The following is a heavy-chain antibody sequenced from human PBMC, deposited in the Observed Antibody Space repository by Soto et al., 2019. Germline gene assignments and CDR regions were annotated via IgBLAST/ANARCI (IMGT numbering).Heavy chain of an antibody. V-gene: IGHV4-39*01. J-gene: IGHJ6*02. Sequence: QLQLQESGPGLVKPSETLSLTCTVSGGSISSSSYYWGWIRQPPGKGLEWIGSIYYSGSTYYNPSLKSRVTISVDTSKNQFSLKLSSVTAADTAVYYCARQGAAAGPVGYYYYGMDVWGQGTTVTVSS. CDR2: IYYSGST. CDR1: GGSISSSSYY. D-gene: IGHD6-13*01. CDR3: ARQGAAAGPVGYYYYGMDV.